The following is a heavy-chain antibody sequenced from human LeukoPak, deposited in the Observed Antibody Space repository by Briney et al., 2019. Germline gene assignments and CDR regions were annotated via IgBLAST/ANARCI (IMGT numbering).Heavy chain of an antibody. D-gene: IGHD3-22*01. CDR2: IYPGDSDT. Sequence: GESLQISCKGSGYSFTNYWIAWVRQMPGKGLEWMGIIYPGDSDTRYSPSFQGQVTISADKSIITAYLQWSSLKASDTAMYYCARQNVYYDISATIPFDSWGQGTLVTVSS. J-gene: IGHJ4*02. CDR1: GYSFTNYW. V-gene: IGHV5-51*01. CDR3: ARQNVYYDISATIPFDS.